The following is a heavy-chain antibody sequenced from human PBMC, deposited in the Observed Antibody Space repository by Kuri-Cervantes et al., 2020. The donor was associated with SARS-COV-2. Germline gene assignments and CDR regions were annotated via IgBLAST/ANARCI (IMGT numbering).Heavy chain of an antibody. CDR2: INTNTGNP. D-gene: IGHD3-3*01. CDR1: GYTFTSYA. V-gene: IGHV7-4-1*02. Sequence: ASVKVSCKASGYTFTSYAMNWVRQAPGQGLEWMGWINTNTGNPTYAQGFTGRFVFSLDTSVSTAYLQISSLKAEDTAAYYCAREGNRLGLLSPQSRGYFDYWGQGTLVTVSS. CDR3: AREGNRLGLLSPQSRGYFDY. J-gene: IGHJ4*02.